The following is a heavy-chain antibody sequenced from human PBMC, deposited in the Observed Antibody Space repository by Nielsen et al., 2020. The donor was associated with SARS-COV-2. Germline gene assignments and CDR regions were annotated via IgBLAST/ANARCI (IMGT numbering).Heavy chain of an antibody. CDR1: GFTFSSYS. CDR3: AREMVSYFDY. D-gene: IGHD3-10*01. V-gene: IGHV3-21*01. J-gene: IGHJ4*02. CDR2: ISSSSSYI. Sequence: GESLKIFCAASGFTFSSYSMNWVRQAPGKGLEWVSSISSSSSYIYYADSVKGRFTISRDNAKNSLYLQMNSLRAEDTAVYYCAREMVSYFDYWGQGTLVTVSS.